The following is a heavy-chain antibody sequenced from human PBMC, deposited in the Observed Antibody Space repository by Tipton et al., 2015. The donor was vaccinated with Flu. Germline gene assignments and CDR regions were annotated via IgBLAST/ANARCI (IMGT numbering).Heavy chain of an antibody. CDR3: ARLSGGTADYYNGLDV. J-gene: IGHJ6*02. CDR2: IYHGDSDT. CDR1: GYNFTTYW. V-gene: IGHV5-51*01. Sequence: VQLVQSGAEVKKPGGSLKISCKASGYNFTTYWIGWERQMPGRGLAWMGIIYHGDSDTRYSPSFQAQVTISADKSISTAYLEWSSLEASDTAMYYWARLSGGTADYYNGLDVWGQGTTVTVSS. D-gene: IGHD1-1*01.